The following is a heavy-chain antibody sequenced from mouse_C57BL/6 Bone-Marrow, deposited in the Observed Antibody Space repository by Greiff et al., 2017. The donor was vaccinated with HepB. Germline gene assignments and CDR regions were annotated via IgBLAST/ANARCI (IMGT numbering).Heavy chain of an antibody. CDR3: VVSFYDCPCYWYFDV. D-gene: IGHD2-3*01. CDR1: GYSFTDYN. V-gene: IGHV1-39*01. Sequence: VQLQQSGPELVKPGASVKISCKASGYSFTDYNMNWVKQSNGKSLEWIGVINPNYGTTSYNQKFKGKATLTVDQASSPAYMQLKSLTSEDSAVYYCVVSFYDCPCYWYFDVWGTGTTVTVSS. CDR2: INPNYGTT. J-gene: IGHJ1*03.